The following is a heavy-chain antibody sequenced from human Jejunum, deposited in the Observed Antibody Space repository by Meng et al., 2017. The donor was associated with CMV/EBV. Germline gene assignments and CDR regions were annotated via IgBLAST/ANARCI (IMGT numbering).Heavy chain of an antibody. V-gene: IGHV1-3*01. D-gene: IGHD2-2*01. CDR3: ARGGRYCSSSSCFGELDP. CDR1: SLNNYA. CDR2: INAGNGHT. Sequence: SLNNYAMHWVRQAPGQRLEWMGWINAGNGHTKYSEKFQGRVTISRDTSASTVYMELSSLRSEDTAVYHCARGGRYCSSSSCFGELDPWGQGTLVTVSS. J-gene: IGHJ5*02.